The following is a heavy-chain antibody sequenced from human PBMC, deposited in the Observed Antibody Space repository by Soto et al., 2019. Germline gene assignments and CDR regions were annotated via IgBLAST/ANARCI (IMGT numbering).Heavy chain of an antibody. J-gene: IGHJ4*01. CDR2: IYYDGSNR. CDR1: GFTFGTYA. V-gene: IGHV3-33*01. D-gene: IGHD2-8*01. Sequence: SGGALRISRAASGFTFGTYALHRGPPAPGQVLEWVAVIYYDGSNRYYGDAVKGRFTISRDNSKSTLYLQMSSLRAEDTAVYYCARAFCTNGVCYYFFDYWGHGTLVTVSS. CDR3: ARAFCTNGVCYYFFDY.